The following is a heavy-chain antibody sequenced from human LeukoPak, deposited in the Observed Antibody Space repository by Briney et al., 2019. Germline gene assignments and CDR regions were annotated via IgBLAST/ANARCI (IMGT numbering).Heavy chain of an antibody. CDR2: IYSGGST. V-gene: IGHV3-53*01. J-gene: IGHJ6*03. CDR1: GFTVSSNY. Sequence: GGSLRLSCAASGFTVSSNYMSWVRQAPGKGLEWVSVIYSGGSTYYADSVKGRFTISRDNSKNTLYLQMNSLRAEDTAVYYCARANYGSGSYQPLYYYYTDVWGKGTTVTVSS. CDR3: ARANYGSGSYQPLYYYYTDV. D-gene: IGHD3-10*01.